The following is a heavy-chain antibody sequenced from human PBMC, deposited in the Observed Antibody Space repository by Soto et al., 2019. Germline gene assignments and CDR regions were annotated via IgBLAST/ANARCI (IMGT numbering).Heavy chain of an antibody. Sequence: QVQLVESGGGVVQPGRSLRLSCVASGFTFSNYGMHWVRQAPGKGPEWVAVIWYDGSNKDYADSVKGRFTISRDNSRNTLYLQMNSLRAEDTAVYYCASAPETGDYWGQGTLVTVSS. CDR2: IWYDGSNK. CDR3: ASAPETGDY. J-gene: IGHJ4*02. V-gene: IGHV3-33*01. CDR1: GFTFSNYG. D-gene: IGHD3-10*01.